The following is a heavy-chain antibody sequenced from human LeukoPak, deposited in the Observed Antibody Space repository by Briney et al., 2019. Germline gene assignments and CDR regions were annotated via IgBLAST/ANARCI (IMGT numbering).Heavy chain of an antibody. Sequence: PGGSLRLSCAASGFTFSSYAMSWVRQAPGKGLEWVSAISGSGGSTYYADSVKGRFTISRDNYKNTLYLQMNSLRAEDTAVYYCAKDQGLITFGGVIVMRNAFDIWGQGTMVTVSS. V-gene: IGHV3-23*01. J-gene: IGHJ3*02. D-gene: IGHD3-16*02. CDR3: AKDQGLITFGGVIVMRNAFDI. CDR2: ISGSGGST. CDR1: GFTFSSYA.